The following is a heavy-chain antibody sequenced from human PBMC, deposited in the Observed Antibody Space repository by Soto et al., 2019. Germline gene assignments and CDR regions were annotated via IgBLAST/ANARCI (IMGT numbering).Heavy chain of an antibody. J-gene: IGHJ6*02. CDR2: ISSSGSTI. Sequence: ESGGGLVQPGGSLRLSCAASGFTFSSYEMNWVRQAPGKGLEWVSYISSSGSTIYYADSVKGRFTISRDNAKNSLYLQMNSLRAEDTAVYYCASLPQGYYDSSGYYYYGMDVWGQGTTVTVSS. CDR1: GFTFSSYE. D-gene: IGHD3-22*01. V-gene: IGHV3-48*03. CDR3: ASLPQGYYDSSGYYYYGMDV.